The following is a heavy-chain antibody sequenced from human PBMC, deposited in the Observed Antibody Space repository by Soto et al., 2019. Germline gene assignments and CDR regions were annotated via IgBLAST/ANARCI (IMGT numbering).Heavy chain of an antibody. CDR2: IRTKSNNFAT. CDR1: GFTLSGSD. Sequence: GGSLRLSCAASGFTLSGSDIHWVRQASGKGLEWVGRIRTKSNNFATSYAESVRGRFTISRDDSDNTASLQMSSLKTEDTAIYYCSRHQEGRSMVFYGLDVWGQGTTVTVSS. CDR3: SRHQEGRSMVFYGLDV. D-gene: IGHD3-10*01. V-gene: IGHV3-73*01. J-gene: IGHJ6*02.